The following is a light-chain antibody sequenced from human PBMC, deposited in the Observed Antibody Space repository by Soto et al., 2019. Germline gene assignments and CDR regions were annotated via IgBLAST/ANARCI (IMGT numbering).Light chain of an antibody. CDR1: QTVSSN. CDR3: QQHNNWPRT. J-gene: IGKJ4*01. V-gene: IGKV3-15*01. Sequence: DIVMTQSPSTLSVSPGERATLSCRASQTVSSNLAWYQQKPGKAPKLLIYGESTRATGMPARLSGSGSGTEFTLTISSLQSEDFAVYYCQQHNNWPRTFGGGTKVDI. CDR2: GES.